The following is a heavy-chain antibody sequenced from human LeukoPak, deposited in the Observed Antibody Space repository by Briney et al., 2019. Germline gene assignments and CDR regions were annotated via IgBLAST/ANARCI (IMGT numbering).Heavy chain of an antibody. V-gene: IGHV5-51*01. CDR3: ARHPPSYCSSTSCYLNWFDP. J-gene: IGHJ5*02. CDR1: GYSFTSYW. D-gene: IGHD2-2*01. CDR2: IYPGDSDT. Sequence: GESLKISCKGSGYSFTSYWIGWVRQMPGKGLEWMGIIYPGDSDTRYSPSFQGQVTISADKSISTAYLQWSSLKASDTAMYYCARHPPSYCSSTSCYLNWFDPWGQGTLVTVPS.